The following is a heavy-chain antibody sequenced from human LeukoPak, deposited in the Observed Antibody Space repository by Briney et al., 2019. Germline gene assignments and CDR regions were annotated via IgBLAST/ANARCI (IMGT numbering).Heavy chain of an antibody. D-gene: IGHD4-17*01. CDR2: INPSGGST. J-gene: IGHJ4*02. CDR3: ARATVTTRGEHFDY. CDR1: GYTFTSYY. V-gene: IGHV1-46*01. Sequence: GSVKVSCKASGYTFTSYYMHWVRQAPGQGLEWMGIINPSGGSTSYAQKFQGRVTMTRETYTSTVYMDVSRLRSQDTAVYYCARATVTTRGEHFDYWGQGTLVTVSS.